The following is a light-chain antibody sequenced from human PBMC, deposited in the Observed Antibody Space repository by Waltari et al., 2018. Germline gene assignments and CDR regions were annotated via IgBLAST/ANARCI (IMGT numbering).Light chain of an antibody. CDR2: GAS. V-gene: IGKV1D-8*03. J-gene: IGKJ1*01. Sequence: VIWMTQSPSLLSASPGDRVTITCRMSQGISTYLAWYQQKPGRAPDLLIYGASILHSGVPSRFSGSGSGTDFTLTITSLQPEDFAIYYCQETYSSPPSTFGQGTKVESK. CDR1: QGISTY. CDR3: QETYSSPPST.